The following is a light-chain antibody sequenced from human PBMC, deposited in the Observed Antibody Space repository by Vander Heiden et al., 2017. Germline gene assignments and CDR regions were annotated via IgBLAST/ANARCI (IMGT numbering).Light chain of an antibody. J-gene: IGLJ1*01. CDR1: SSNIGRNT. CDR2: SNN. CDR3: AAWYDSLNGYV. Sequence: QSVLTQPPSASGTPGQRVTISCSGRSSNIGRNTVNWYQPLPGTAPKLLIYSNNQRPSGVPDRFSGSKSGSSASLAISGLQSEDEADYYCAAWYDSLNGYVFGTGTKVTVL. V-gene: IGLV1-44*01.